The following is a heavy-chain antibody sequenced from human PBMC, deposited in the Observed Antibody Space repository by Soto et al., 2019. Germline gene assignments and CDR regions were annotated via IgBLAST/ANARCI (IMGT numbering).Heavy chain of an antibody. Sequence: QVQLVESGGGVVKPGRSLRLSCAASGFTLNSYGMHWVRQGPGNGLEWVAFISYDSTKTYYADSVKGRFTISRDNSNSALYVQMNSLTGEDTAVYYCARTRSAWSDFHYYSLDVWGQGTTVTVSS. CDR1: GFTLNSYG. J-gene: IGHJ6*02. V-gene: IGHV3-30*03. CDR3: ARTRSAWSDFHYYSLDV. D-gene: IGHD1-26*01. CDR2: ISYDSTKT.